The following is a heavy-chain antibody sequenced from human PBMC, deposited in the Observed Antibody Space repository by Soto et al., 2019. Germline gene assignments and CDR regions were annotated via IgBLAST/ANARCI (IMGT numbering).Heavy chain of an antibody. CDR1: GYSISISNW. CDR3: ARTGPDFDWLLPAGWFDP. J-gene: IGHJ5*02. D-gene: IGHD3-9*01. Sequence: SETLSLTCAVSGYSISISNWWGCIRQPPGKGLEWIGYIYYSGSTYYNPSLKSRVTMSVDTSKNQFSLKLSSVTAVDTAVYYCARTGPDFDWLLPAGWFDPWGQGTLVTVSS. CDR2: IYYSGST. V-gene: IGHV4-28*01.